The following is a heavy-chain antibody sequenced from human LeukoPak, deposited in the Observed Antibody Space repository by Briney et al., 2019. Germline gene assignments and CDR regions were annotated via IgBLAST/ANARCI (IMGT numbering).Heavy chain of an antibody. V-gene: IGHV4-4*07. CDR3: ATVEVGTVDVFDI. CDR1: GGSVTNYH. D-gene: IGHD1-26*01. Sequence: SETLSLTCTVSGGSVTNYHWSWIRHPAGRGLEWIARFYTGGSTTYNPSLNGRATMSVDTSMNHFSLKLTSVTAADTAIYCATVEVGTVDVFDIWGQGTMVTVSS. CDR2: FYTGGST. J-gene: IGHJ3*02.